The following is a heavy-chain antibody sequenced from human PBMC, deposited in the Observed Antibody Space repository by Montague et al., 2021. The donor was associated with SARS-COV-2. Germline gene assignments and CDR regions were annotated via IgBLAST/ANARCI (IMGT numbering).Heavy chain of an antibody. Sequence: SETLSLTCTVSGGSITSSNYYWGWIRQPPGKGLEWFGSISYSGGTYYNPSLKGRVTISVDTSKHQFSLRLSSVTAADTAVYYCARVGSSGWYAPGYFDYWGQGTLVTVSS. CDR1: GGSITSSNYY. D-gene: IGHD6-19*01. V-gene: IGHV4-39*01. J-gene: IGHJ4*02. CDR3: ARVGSSGWYAPGYFDY. CDR2: ISYSGGT.